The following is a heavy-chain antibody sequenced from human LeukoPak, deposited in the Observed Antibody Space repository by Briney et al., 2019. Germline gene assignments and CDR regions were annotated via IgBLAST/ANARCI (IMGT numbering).Heavy chain of an antibody. CDR3: ARGPSDEYDSSGYYYYYGMDV. J-gene: IGHJ6*02. Sequence: PSETLSLTCTVSGGSISSGGYYWSWIRQPPGKGLEWIGEINHSGSTNYNPSLKSRVTISVDTSKNQFSLKLSSVTAADTAVYYCARGPSDEYDSSGYYYYYGMDVWGQGTTVTVSS. CDR2: INHSGST. V-gene: IGHV4-39*07. D-gene: IGHD3-22*01. CDR1: GGSISSGGYY.